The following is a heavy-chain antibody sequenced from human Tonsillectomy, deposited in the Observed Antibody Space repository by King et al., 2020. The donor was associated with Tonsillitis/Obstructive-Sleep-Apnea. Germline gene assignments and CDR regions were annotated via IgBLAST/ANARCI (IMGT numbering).Heavy chain of an antibody. CDR3: ARSVDTSMDSDHCYGMDV. V-gene: IGHV5-10-1*03. Sequence: VQLVESGAEVKKPGESLRISCKGSGYSFTSYWISWVRQMPGKGLEWMGRIDPSDSYVNYSPSFQGPFTISADKSISTAYLQWSSLKASDTAMYFCARSVDTSMDSDHCYGMDVGRQGTTITVPS. D-gene: IGHD5-18*01. J-gene: IGHJ6*02. CDR2: IDPSDSYV. CDR1: GYSFTSYW.